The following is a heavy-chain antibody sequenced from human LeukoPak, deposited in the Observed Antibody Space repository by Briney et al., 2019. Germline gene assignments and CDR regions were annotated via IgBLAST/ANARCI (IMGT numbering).Heavy chain of an antibody. CDR3: ARENRPFCPFAY. D-gene: IGHD2/OR15-2a*01. J-gene: IGHJ4*02. CDR1: GGSIDITNY. V-gene: IGHV4-4*03. CDR2: ISHSGTT. Sequence: PPGTLSLTCAVSGGSIDITNYWSWVRQAPGKGLEWIGEISHSGTTNYSPSLRSRVAMSLDRANNQFSLNLTSVTDAGTAVYYCARENRPFCPFAYWGQGVLVTVSS.